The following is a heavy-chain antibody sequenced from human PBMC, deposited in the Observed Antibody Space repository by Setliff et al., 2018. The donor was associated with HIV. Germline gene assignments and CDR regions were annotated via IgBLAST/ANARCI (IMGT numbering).Heavy chain of an antibody. Sequence: PLETLSLTCTVSGDSISNYYWSWVRQPPGKGLGWIGYIYTTGSTNYNPSLQSRVTMSIDTSKNQFSLNLRSVTAADTAVYFCARLIHTGLLYFDFWGLGTLVTVSS. D-gene: IGHD2-8*02. CDR3: ARLIHTGLLYFDF. CDR1: GDSISNYY. V-gene: IGHV4-4*09. CDR2: IYTTGST. J-gene: IGHJ4*02.